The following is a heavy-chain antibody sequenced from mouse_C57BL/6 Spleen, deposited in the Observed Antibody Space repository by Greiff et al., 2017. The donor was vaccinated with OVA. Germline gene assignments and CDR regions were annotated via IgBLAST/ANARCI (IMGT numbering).Heavy chain of an antibody. CDR2: IDPESGDT. CDR1: GFNIKDDY. CDR3: TTGGYLFAY. Sequence: EVKLQESGAELVRPGASVKLSCTASGFNIKDDYMHWVKQRPEQGLEWIGWIDPESGDTEYASKFQGKATITADTSSNTAYLQLSSLTSEDTAVYYCTTGGYLFAYWGQGTLVTVSA. D-gene: IGHD5-1*01. J-gene: IGHJ3*01. V-gene: IGHV14-4*01.